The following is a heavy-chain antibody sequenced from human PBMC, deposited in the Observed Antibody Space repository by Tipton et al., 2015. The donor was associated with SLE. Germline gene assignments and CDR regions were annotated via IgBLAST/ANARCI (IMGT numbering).Heavy chain of an antibody. D-gene: IGHD6-19*01. V-gene: IGHV4-39*01. Sequence: LRLSCTVSGGSISSSSYYWGWIRQPPGKGLEWIGTIYYSGSTYYNPSLKSRVTISVDTSKNQFSLKLSSVTAADTALYYCATAGYSSGPDAFDIWGQGTMVTVSS. CDR3: ATAGYSSGPDAFDI. CDR2: IYYSGST. J-gene: IGHJ3*02. CDR1: GGSISSSSYY.